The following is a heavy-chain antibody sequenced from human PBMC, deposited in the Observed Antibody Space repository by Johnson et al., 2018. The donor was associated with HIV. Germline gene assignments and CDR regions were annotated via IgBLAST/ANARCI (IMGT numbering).Heavy chain of an antibody. CDR3: ARERRWWELPRGAFDI. CDR1: GFTFNNYG. V-gene: IGHV3-33*01. CDR2: IRYDGSNK. J-gene: IGHJ3*02. D-gene: IGHD2-15*01. Sequence: QVQLVESGGGVVQPGRSLRLSCAASGFTFNNYGMHWVRQAPGKGLGWVAFIRYDGSNKYYVDSVKGRFTISRDNSKNTLYLQMNSLRAEDTAVYYCARERRWWELPRGAFDIWGQGTMVTVSS.